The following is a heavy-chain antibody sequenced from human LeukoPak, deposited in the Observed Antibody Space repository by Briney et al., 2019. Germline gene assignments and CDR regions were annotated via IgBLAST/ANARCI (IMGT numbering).Heavy chain of an antibody. CDR3: ETERDEQWLDRRDAFDI. J-gene: IGHJ3*02. CDR1: GFTFDDYA. Sequence: GRSLRLSCAASGFTFDDYAMHWVRQAPGRGLGWGLGISWNSGSIGYADSVKGRFTIYRENAKNPLYLQMNSMRAEDTALYYCETERDEQWLDRRDAFDIWGQGTMVTVSS. D-gene: IGHD6-19*01. CDR2: ISWNSGSI. V-gene: IGHV3-9*01.